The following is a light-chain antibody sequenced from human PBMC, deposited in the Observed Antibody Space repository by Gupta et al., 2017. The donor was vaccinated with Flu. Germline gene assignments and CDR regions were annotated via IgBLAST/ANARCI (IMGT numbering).Light chain of an antibody. CDR3: QLGDQYPVT. Sequence: DIQLTQSPSFLSASVGDRVAITCRASQAISRSLAWYQQKAGEGPKLLIYAVSTLQTAVPSRFSGSGSGTEFTLTISSRQPEDFGIYYCQLGDQYPVTFGGGTKVEIK. CDR1: QAISRS. V-gene: IGKV1-9*01. J-gene: IGKJ4*01. CDR2: AVS.